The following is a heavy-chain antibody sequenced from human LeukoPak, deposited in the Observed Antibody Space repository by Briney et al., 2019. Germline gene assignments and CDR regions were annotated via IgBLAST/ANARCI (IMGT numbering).Heavy chain of an antibody. D-gene: IGHD4-23*01. V-gene: IGHV3-23*01. CDR1: GFTFSSYA. Sequence: PGGSLRLSCAASGFTFSSYAMSWVRQAPGKGLEWVSVISGSGGSTYYADSVKGRFTISRDNSKNTLYLQMNSLRAEDTAVYYCANVYGGNQHPIDYWGQGTLVTVSS. CDR3: ANVYGGNQHPIDY. J-gene: IGHJ4*02. CDR2: ISGSGGST.